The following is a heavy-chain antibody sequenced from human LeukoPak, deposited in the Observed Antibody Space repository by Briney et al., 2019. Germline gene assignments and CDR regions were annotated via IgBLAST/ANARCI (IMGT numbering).Heavy chain of an antibody. CDR2: IYSGGSS. V-gene: IGHV3-53*01. CDR1: GFTFSSYA. J-gene: IGHJ4*02. Sequence: GGSLRLSCAASGFTFSSYAMSWVRQAPGKGLEWVSVIYSGGSSYYADSVKGRFTISRDNSKNTLYLQMNSLRAEDTAVYYCARVGWSDSSGYYAPFDYWGQGTLVTVSS. D-gene: IGHD3-22*01. CDR3: ARVGWSDSSGYYAPFDY.